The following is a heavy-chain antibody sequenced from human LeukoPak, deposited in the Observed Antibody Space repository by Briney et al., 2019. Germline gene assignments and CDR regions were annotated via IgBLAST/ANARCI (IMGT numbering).Heavy chain of an antibody. Sequence: GASVKVSCKASGYTFTKYYIHWVRQAPGQGLEWMGVINPSGGGTKYAQMFQGRVTMTRDTSISTAYMELSRLRSDDTAVYYCARDGSYYYGSGSPYYYYGMDVWGQGTTVTVSS. D-gene: IGHD3-10*01. CDR1: GYTFTKYY. CDR3: ARDGSYYYGSGSPYYYYGMDV. V-gene: IGHV1-46*01. J-gene: IGHJ6*02. CDR2: INPSGGGT.